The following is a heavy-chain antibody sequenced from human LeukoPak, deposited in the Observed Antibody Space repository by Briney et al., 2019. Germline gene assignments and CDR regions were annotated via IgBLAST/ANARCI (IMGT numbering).Heavy chain of an antibody. Sequence: GASVKVSCKASGFTFTSSAVQWVRQARGQRLEWIGWIVVGSGNTNYAQKFQERVTITRDMSTSTAYMELSSLRSEDTAVYYCARDQPPDDYGGNSGVDYWGQGTLVTVSS. J-gene: IGHJ4*02. D-gene: IGHD4-23*01. CDR1: GFTFTSSA. CDR3: ARDQPPDDYGGNSGVDY. V-gene: IGHV1-58*01. CDR2: IVVGSGNT.